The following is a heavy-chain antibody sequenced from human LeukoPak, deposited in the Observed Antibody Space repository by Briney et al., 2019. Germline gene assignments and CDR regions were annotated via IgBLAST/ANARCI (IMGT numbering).Heavy chain of an antibody. CDR1: GFTFSSYE. Sequence: SGGSLRLSCAASGFTFSSYEMNWVRQAPGKGLEWVSYISGSGTTIYYADSVKGQFTISRDNAKNSLYLQMNSLRAEDTAVYYCAREDRYARYFDYWGQGTLVTVSS. J-gene: IGHJ4*02. V-gene: IGHV3-48*03. D-gene: IGHD3-9*01. CDR3: AREDRYARYFDY. CDR2: ISGSGTTI.